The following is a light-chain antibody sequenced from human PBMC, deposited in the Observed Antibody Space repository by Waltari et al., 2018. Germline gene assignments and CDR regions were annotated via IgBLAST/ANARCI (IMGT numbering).Light chain of an antibody. V-gene: IGLV1-40*01. Sequence: QSVLTQPPSVSGAPGQRVPISCPGSSSNIGAGYDVHWYQQPPGTAPKLLMYGNSNRPSGVPDRFSGSKSGTSASLAITGLQAEDEADYYCQSYDSSLSGSRVFGGGTKLTVL. CDR2: GNS. CDR1: SSNIGAGYD. J-gene: IGLJ2*01. CDR3: QSYDSSLSGSRV.